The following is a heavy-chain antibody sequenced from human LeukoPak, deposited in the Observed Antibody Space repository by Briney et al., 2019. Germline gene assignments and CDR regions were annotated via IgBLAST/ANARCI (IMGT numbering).Heavy chain of an antibody. CDR1: VGSISSYY. J-gene: IGHJ2*01. CDR3: AARRVASYPDWYFDL. D-gene: IGHD1-26*01. CDR2: TYYSGTT. Sequence: PSETLSLTCAVSVGSISSYYWSWIRRPPGKGLEWIGYTYYSGTTSYNPSLKSRVTISLDTSNNQFSLKLSFVTAADTAVYYCAARRVASYPDWYFDLWGRGSPVTVSS. V-gene: IGHV4-59*03.